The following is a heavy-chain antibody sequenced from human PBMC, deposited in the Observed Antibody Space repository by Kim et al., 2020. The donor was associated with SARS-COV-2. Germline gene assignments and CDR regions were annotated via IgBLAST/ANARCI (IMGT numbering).Heavy chain of an antibody. Sequence: GGSLRLSCAASGFTFSDYWMNWVRQAPGKGLEWVANIKYDGSNKYYVDSVKGRFTISRDNAKNTLYLQMNSLRAEDTAMYYCSRDSRSLTADFWGQGTLVTVSS. D-gene: IGHD2-2*01. V-gene: IGHV3-7*01. J-gene: IGHJ4*02. CDR3: SRDSRSLTADF. CDR2: IKYDGSNK. CDR1: GFTFSDYW.